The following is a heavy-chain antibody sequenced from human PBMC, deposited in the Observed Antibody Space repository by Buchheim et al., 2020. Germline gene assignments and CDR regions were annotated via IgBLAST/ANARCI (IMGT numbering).Heavy chain of an antibody. J-gene: IGHJ4*02. CDR2: IYYSGST. Sequence: QLQLQESGPGLVKPSETLSLTCTVSGGSISSSSYYWGWIRQPPGKGLEWIGSIYYSGSTYYNPSLKSRVTISVDTSKNQFSLKLSSVTAADTAVYYCARGPPNDSSGYYNSDYWGQGTL. D-gene: IGHD3-22*01. CDR1: GGSISSSSYY. V-gene: IGHV4-39*01. CDR3: ARGPPNDSSGYYNSDY.